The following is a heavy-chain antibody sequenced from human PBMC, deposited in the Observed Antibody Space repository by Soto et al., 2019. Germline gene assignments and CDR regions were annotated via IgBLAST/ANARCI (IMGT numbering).Heavy chain of an antibody. J-gene: IGHJ1*01. V-gene: IGHV3-30*03. CDR3: ASPYCSGGSCYLTEYVKY. CDR1: GFSFSYYA. D-gene: IGHD2-15*01. CDR2: IAYDSSKK. Sequence: QVQLVESGGGVVQPGRSVRLSCAASGFSFSYYAMHWVRQAPGKGLEWVAVIAYDSSKKYYADSVKGRFTISRDNSKNTLYLQMNSLRDDDTAVYYCASPYCSGGSCYLTEYVKYWGQGTLVTVSS.